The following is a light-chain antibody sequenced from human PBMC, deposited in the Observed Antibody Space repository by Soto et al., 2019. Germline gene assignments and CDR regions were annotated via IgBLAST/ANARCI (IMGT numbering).Light chain of an antibody. CDR2: GAS. J-gene: IGKJ1*01. CDR1: QSVSSTF. Sequence: EIVLTQSPGSLSLSPGERATLSCRSSQSVSSTFFAWYQQRPGQAPRLLKYGASSSATGIPERFSGSWSGNDFTLTIIRLEPENFAVYYCQQFDSSVTFGQGTKVEIK. V-gene: IGKV3-20*01. CDR3: QQFDSSVT.